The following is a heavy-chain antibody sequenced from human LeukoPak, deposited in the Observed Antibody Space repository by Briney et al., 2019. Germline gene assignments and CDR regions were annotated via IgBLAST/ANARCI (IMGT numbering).Heavy chain of an antibody. CDR2: TNPNSGGT. V-gene: IGHV1-2*02. CDR3: ARDPMITFGGVIVLDP. J-gene: IGHJ5*02. CDR1: GYTFTGYY. D-gene: IGHD3-16*02. Sequence: EASVKVSCKASGYTFTGYYMHWVRQAPGQGLEWMGWTNPNSGGTNYAQKFQGRVTMTRDTSISTAYMELSRLRSDDTAVYYCARDPMITFGGVIVLDPWGQGTLVTVSS.